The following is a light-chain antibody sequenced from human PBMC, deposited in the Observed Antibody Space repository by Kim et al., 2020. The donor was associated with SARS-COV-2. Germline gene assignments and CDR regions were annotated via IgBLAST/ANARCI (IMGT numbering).Light chain of an antibody. CDR2: SAS. V-gene: IGKV1-9*01. CDR3: QQLSSYPVT. Sequence: ASVGDRVPIPCRASLDISTSLAWYQQKPGKAPRLIIYSASILQSGVPSRFRGSGYGADFTLTITNLQPEDFATYHCQQLSSYPVTFGGGTKVDIK. CDR1: LDISTS. J-gene: IGKJ4*01.